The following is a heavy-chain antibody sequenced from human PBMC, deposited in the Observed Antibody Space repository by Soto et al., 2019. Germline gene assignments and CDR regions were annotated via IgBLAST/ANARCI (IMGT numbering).Heavy chain of an antibody. Sequence: KTSETLSLTCTVSGGSISSYYWSWIRQPPGKGLEWIGYIYYSGSTNYNPSLKSRVTIKVDTSKNQFSLKLSSVTAADTAVYYCARQYGGSYADYWGQGTLVTV. J-gene: IGHJ4*02. V-gene: IGHV4-59*08. CDR1: GGSISSYY. CDR3: ARQYGGSYADY. D-gene: IGHD1-26*01. CDR2: IYYSGST.